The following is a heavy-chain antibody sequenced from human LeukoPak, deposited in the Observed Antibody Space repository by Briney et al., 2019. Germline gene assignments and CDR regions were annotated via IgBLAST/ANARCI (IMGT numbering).Heavy chain of an antibody. CDR1: GFTFSSFW. D-gene: IGHD3-16*01. V-gene: IGHV3-74*03. Sequence: GGSLRLSCAASGFTFSSFWIYWVRHAPGKGLVWVSRINSDGSETMYADSVKGRFTISRDNAKNTLYLEMNTLRAEDTAVYYCARVRMGDDFNPFDYWGQGTLVTVSS. J-gene: IGHJ4*02. CDR3: ARVRMGDDFNPFDY. CDR2: INSDGSET.